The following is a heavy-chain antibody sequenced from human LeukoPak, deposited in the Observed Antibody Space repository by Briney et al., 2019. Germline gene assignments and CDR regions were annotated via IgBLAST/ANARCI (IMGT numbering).Heavy chain of an antibody. CDR1: GYSISGSYY. V-gene: IGHV4-38-2*02. Sequence: ASETLSLTCTVSGYSISGSYYWGWIRQPPGKGLEWIGNIYHSGGTYYNPSLKSRVTISVDTSKNQFSLKLSSVTAADTAVYYCARGGSSWPIPPHWFDYWGPGVLVTVSS. J-gene: IGHJ4*02. CDR2: IYHSGGT. CDR3: ARGGSSWPIPPHWFDY. D-gene: IGHD6-13*01.